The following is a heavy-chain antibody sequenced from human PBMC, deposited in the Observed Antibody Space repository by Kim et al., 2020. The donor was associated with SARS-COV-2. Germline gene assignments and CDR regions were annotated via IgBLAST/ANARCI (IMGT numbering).Heavy chain of an antibody. CDR2: VKSDGSST. CDR3: ARGVDSSGYYFREYFQH. Sequence: GGSLRLSCAASGFTFSSYWMHWVRQAPGKGLVWVSRVKSDGSSTSYADSVKGRFTISRDNAKNTLYLQMNSLRAEDTAVYYCARGVDSSGYYFREYFQHWGQGTLVTVSS. CDR1: GFTFSSYW. V-gene: IGHV3-74*01. D-gene: IGHD3-22*01. J-gene: IGHJ1*01.